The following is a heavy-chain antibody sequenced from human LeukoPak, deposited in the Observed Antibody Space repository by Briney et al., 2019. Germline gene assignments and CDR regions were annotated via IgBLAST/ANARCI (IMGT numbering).Heavy chain of an antibody. V-gene: IGHV3-66*01. CDR2: IYSGGST. J-gene: IGHJ4*02. Sequence: PGGSLRLSCTVSGFTVSSNSMSWVRQAPGKGLEWVSVIYSGGSTYYADSVKGRFTISRDNSKNTLYLQMNSLRAEDTAVYYCARDVDYWGQGTLVTVSS. CDR1: GFTVSSNS. CDR3: ARDVDY.